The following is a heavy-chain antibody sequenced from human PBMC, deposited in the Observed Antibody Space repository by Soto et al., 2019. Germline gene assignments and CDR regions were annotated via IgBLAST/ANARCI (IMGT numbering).Heavy chain of an antibody. D-gene: IGHD1-1*01. CDR2: ISYDGSNK. J-gene: IGHJ4*02. CDR1: GFSIRSYW. Sequence: PGGSLRLSCAVSGFSIRSYWMSWVRQAPGKGLEWVAVISYDGSNKYYADSVKGRFTISRDNSKNTLYLQMNSLRAEDTAVYYCAKAKGWNDVVLFDYWGQGTLVTVSS. CDR3: AKAKGWNDVVLFDY. V-gene: IGHV3-30*18.